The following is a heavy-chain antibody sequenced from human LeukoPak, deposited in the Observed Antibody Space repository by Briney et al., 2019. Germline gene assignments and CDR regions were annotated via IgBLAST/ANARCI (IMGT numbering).Heavy chain of an antibody. J-gene: IGHJ4*01. CDR3: ARGRGITMVRDLDY. CDR1: GGSFSGYY. CDR2: INHSGST. V-gene: IGHV4-34*01. Sequence: PSETLSLTCAVYGGSFSGYYWSWIRQPPGKGLEWIGEINHSGSTNYNPSLKSRVTISVDTSKNQFSLKLSSVTAADTAVYYCARGRGITMVRDLDYWGQEPWSPSPQ. D-gene: IGHD3-10*01.